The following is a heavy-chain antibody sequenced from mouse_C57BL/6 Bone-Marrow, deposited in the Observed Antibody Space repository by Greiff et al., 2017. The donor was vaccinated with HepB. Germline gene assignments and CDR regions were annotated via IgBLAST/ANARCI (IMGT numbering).Heavy chain of an antibody. CDR3: ARDEGIYYGSSYWYFDV. V-gene: IGHV5-4*01. CDR1: GFTFSSYA. J-gene: IGHJ1*03. D-gene: IGHD1-1*01. Sequence: EVQVVESGGGLVKPGGSLKLSCAASGFTFSSYAMSWVRQTPEKRLEWVATISDGGSYTYYPDNVKGRFTISRDNAKNNLYLQMSHLKSEDTAMYYCARDEGIYYGSSYWYFDVWGTGTTVTVSS. CDR2: ISDGGSYT.